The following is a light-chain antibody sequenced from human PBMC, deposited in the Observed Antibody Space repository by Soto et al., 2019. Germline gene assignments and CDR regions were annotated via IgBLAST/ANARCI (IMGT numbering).Light chain of an antibody. V-gene: IGLV2-14*01. CDR2: RVT. Sequence: QSALTQPASVSGSPGQSITISCTGTSSDVGTYKYVSWYQQYPGKAPKLILSRVTNQPSGVSNRFSGSKAGNTASLTISGLQAEDEAVYYCSSYTTSRAYILFGGGTKLTVL. CDR1: SSDVGTYKY. J-gene: IGLJ2*01. CDR3: SSYTTSRAYIL.